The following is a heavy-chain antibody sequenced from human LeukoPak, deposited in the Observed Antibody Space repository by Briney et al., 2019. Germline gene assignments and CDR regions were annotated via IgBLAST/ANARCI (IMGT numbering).Heavy chain of an antibody. Sequence: GSSVKVSCKASGCTFTYYYMHWVRQPPGQQLEWMGIINPSSGITSYAQKFEGTVTMTRDTSTSTVYMDVSSLRSDDTAVYYCATIAASDAEYFQHWGQGTLVTVSS. D-gene: IGHD6-6*01. V-gene: IGHV1-46*01. J-gene: IGHJ1*01. CDR2: INPSSGIT. CDR1: GCTFTYYY. CDR3: ATIAASDAEYFQH.